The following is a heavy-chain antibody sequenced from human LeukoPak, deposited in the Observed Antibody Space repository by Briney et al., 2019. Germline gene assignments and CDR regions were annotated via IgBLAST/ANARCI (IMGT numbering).Heavy chain of an antibody. V-gene: IGHV3-7*01. CDR2: IKQDGSEK. Sequence: GGSLRLSCAASGFTFSSYWMSWVRQAPGKGLEWVANIKQDGSEKYYVDSVKGRFTISRDNAKNSLYLQMNSLRAEDTAVYYCARETVWFGGQYYYYYYGMDVWGQGTTVTVSS. CDR1: GFTFSSYW. D-gene: IGHD3-10*01. J-gene: IGHJ6*02. CDR3: ARETVWFGGQYYYYYYGMDV.